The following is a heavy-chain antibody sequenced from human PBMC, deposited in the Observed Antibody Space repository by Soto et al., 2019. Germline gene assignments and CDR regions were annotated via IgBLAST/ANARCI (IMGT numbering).Heavy chain of an antibody. D-gene: IGHD1-26*01. V-gene: IGHV1-46*01. CDR3: ARAGSWEGSIHY. J-gene: IGHJ4*02. CDR1: GYTFTSYY. CDR2: INHSGGST. Sequence: ASVKVSCKASGYTFTSYYMHWVRQAPGQGLEWMGIINHSGGSTSYAQKFQDRVTMTRDTSTSTVYVELISLIFEDTAVFYCARAGSWEGSIHYGGQETRVTVSS.